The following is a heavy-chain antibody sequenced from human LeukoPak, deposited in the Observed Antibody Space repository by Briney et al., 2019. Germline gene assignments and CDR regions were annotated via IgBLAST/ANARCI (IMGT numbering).Heavy chain of an antibody. CDR1: GFTFSYS. Sequence: GGSLRLSCAASGFTFSYSMNWVRQAPGKGLEWVSAISGSGGSTYYADSVKGRFTISRDNSKNTLYLQMNSLRAEDTAVYYCAKIRLGELPSDYWGQGTLVTVSS. D-gene: IGHD3-16*02. CDR2: ISGSGGST. V-gene: IGHV3-23*01. J-gene: IGHJ4*02. CDR3: AKIRLGELPSDY.